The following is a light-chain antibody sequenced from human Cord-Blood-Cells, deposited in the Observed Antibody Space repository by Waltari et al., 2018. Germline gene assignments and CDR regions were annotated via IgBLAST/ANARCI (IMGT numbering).Light chain of an antibody. V-gene: IGKV1-5*01. Sequence: SVGDRVTITCRASQSISSWLAWYQQKPGKAPKLLIYDASSLESGVPSRFSGSGSGTEFTLTISSLQPDDFATYYCQQYNSYLLTFGGGTKVEIK. CDR3: QQYNSYLLT. J-gene: IGKJ4*01. CDR2: DAS. CDR1: QSISSW.